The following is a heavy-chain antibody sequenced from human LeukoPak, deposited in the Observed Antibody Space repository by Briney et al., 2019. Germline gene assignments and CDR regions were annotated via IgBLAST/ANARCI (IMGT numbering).Heavy chain of an antibody. Sequence: RASVKVSCKASGGTFSNYAISWVRQAPGQGLEWMGGIISIFDSANYAQKFQGRVTITADDSTSTAYMELRSLRSDDTAVYYCARFAEGYCSSTSCYKDAFDIWGQGTMVTVSS. D-gene: IGHD2-2*02. CDR1: GGTFSNYA. CDR2: IISIFDSA. V-gene: IGHV1-69*13. J-gene: IGHJ3*02. CDR3: ARFAEGYCSSTSCYKDAFDI.